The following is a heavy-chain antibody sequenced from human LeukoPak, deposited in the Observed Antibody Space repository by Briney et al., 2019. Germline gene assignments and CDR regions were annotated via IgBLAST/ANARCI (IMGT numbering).Heavy chain of an antibody. CDR1: GGSFSGYY. D-gene: IGHD6-19*01. Sequence: SETLSLTCAVYGGSFSGYYWSWIRQPPGKGLEWIGEINHSGSTNYNPSLKSRVTISVDTSKNQFSLKLSSVTAADTAVYYCARRSQWLVRAFDYWGQGTLVTASS. J-gene: IGHJ4*02. V-gene: IGHV4-34*01. CDR3: ARRSQWLVRAFDY. CDR2: INHSGST.